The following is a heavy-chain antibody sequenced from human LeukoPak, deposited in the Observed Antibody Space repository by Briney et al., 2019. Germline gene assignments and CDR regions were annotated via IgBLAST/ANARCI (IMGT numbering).Heavy chain of an antibody. J-gene: IGHJ4*02. V-gene: IGHV3-64*01. Sequence: GGSLRLSCAASGFTFSSYAMHWVRQAPGKGLEYVSAISSNGGSTYYANSVKGRFTISRDNSKNTLFLQMGSLRAEDMAVYYCARGGSIAARPIDYWGQGTLVAVSS. D-gene: IGHD6-6*01. CDR2: ISSNGGST. CDR3: ARGGSIAARPIDY. CDR1: GFTFSSYA.